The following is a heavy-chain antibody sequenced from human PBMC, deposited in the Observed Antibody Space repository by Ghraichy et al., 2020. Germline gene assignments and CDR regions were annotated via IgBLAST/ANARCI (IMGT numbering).Heavy chain of an antibody. CDR2: MNPNSGNT. CDR3: CRVTDWHDAFDI. D-gene: IGHD3-9*01. V-gene: IGHV1-8*01. Sequence: ASVKVSCKASGYTFTSYDINWVRQATGQGLEWMGWMNPNSGNTGYAQKFQGRVTMTRNTSISTAYMELSSLRSEDTAVYYCCRVTDWHDAFDIWGQGTMVTVSS. J-gene: IGHJ3*02. CDR1: GYTFTSYD.